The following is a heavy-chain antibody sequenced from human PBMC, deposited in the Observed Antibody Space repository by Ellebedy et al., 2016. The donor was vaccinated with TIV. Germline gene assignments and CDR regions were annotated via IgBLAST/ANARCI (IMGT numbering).Heavy chain of an antibody. CDR2: IWYDGSNK. D-gene: IGHD1-26*01. CDR1: GFTFSSYS. CDR3: AKHGSGSYRDFDL. Sequence: GESLKISXAASGFTFSSYSMNWVRQAPGKGLEWVAVIWYDGSNKYYADSVKGRFTISRDNSKNTLYLQMNSLRAEDTAVYYCAKHGSGSYRDFDLWGRGTRVTVSS. V-gene: IGHV3-33*06. J-gene: IGHJ2*01.